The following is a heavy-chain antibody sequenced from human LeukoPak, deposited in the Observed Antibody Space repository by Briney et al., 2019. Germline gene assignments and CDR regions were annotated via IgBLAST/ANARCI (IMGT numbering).Heavy chain of an antibody. CDR2: IYYSGST. J-gene: IGHJ6*03. CDR1: GGSISSYY. Sequence: AETLSLTCTVSGGSISSYYWSWIRQPPGKGLEWIGYIYYSGSTNYNPSLKSRVTISVDTSKNQFSLKLSSVTAADTAVYYCARTTEAHSWRTRYYDYYMDVWGKGTTVTVSS. V-gene: IGHV4-59*01. CDR3: ARTTEAHSWRTRYYDYYMDV. D-gene: IGHD6-13*01.